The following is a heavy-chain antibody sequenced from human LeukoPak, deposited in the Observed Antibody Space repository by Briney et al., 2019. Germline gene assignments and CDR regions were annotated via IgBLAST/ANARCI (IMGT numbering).Heavy chain of an antibody. CDR1: GFTFSSYE. J-gene: IGHJ3*02. D-gene: IGHD3-3*01. CDR2: ISSSGSTI. V-gene: IGHV3-48*03. CDR3: AKGEGVLRFLEWVFDI. Sequence: GGSLRLSCAASGFTFSSYEMNWVRQAPGKGLEWVSYISSSGSTIYYADSVKGRFTISRDNAKNSLYLQMNSLRAEDTAVYYCAKGEGVLRFLEWVFDIWGQGTMVTVSS.